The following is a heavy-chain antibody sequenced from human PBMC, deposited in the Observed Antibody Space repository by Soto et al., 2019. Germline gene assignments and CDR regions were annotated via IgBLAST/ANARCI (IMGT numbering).Heavy chain of an antibody. CDR2: INPNSGGT. CDR3: ARDRGGDYVYYFDY. CDR1: GYTFTGYY. V-gene: IGHV1-2*04. Sequence: QVQLVQSGAEVKKPGASVKVSCKASGYTFTGYYMHWVRQAPGQGLEWMGWINPNSGGTNYAQKFQGWVTMNRDTSISTAYMELSRLRSDDTAVYYCARDRGGDYVYYFDYWGQGTLVTVSS. D-gene: IGHD4-17*01. J-gene: IGHJ4*02.